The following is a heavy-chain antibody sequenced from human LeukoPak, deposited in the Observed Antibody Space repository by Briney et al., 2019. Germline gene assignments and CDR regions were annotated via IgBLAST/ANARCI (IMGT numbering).Heavy chain of an antibody. CDR1: GFTFRMHW. CDR2: IKPDGSEK. CDR3: ARGARL. V-gene: IGHV3-7*01. D-gene: IGHD2-21*02. Sequence: GGSLRLSCVGSGFTFRMHWMTWVRQAPGKGLECVANIKPDGSEKYYVDSVKGRFTISRDNAKDSLFLQMNSLRAEDTAVYYCARGARLWGQGTLVTVSS. J-gene: IGHJ4*02.